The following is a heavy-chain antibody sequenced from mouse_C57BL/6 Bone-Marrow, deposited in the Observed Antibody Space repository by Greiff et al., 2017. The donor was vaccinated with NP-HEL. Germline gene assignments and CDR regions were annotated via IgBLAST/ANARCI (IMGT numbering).Heavy chain of an antibody. CDR1: GYTFTSYT. J-gene: IGHJ1*03. V-gene: IGHV1-4*01. CDR3: ARNPSPSYGSSSHWYFDV. CDR2: INPSSGYT. Sequence: QVQLQQSGAELARPGASVKMSCKASGYTFTSYTMHWVKQRPGQGLEWIGYINPSSGYTKYNQKFKDKATLTADKSYSTAYMQLSSLTSEDSAVYYCARNPSPSYGSSSHWYFDVWGTGTTVTVSS. D-gene: IGHD1-1*01.